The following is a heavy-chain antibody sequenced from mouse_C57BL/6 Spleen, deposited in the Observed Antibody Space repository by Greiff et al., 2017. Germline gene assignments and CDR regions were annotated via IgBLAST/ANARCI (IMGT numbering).Heavy chain of an antibody. CDR1: GYTFTDYE. V-gene: IGHV1-15*01. Sequence: QVQLQQSGAELVRPGASVTLSCKASGYTFTDYEMHWVKQTPVHGLEWIGAIDPETGGTDYNQKFKGKAILTADTSSSTAYMELRSLTSEDSAVYYCTRRGYSNYDYAMDYWGQGTSVTVSA. J-gene: IGHJ4*01. CDR2: IDPETGGT. D-gene: IGHD2-5*01. CDR3: TRRGYSNYDYAMDY.